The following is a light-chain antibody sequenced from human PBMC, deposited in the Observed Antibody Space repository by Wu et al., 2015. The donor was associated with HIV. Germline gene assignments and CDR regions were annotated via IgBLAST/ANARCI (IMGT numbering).Light chain of an antibody. Sequence: DIVLTQSPATASFYPGERATLSCRASQSVGSDFAWYQQKSGQAPRLLIYDASSRATGIPDRFSGSGSGTDFTLTISRLEPEDFALYYCQQYGSSPLTFGGGTRVEIK. J-gene: IGKJ4*01. CDR1: QSVGSD. CDR2: DAS. V-gene: IGKV3-20*01. CDR3: QQYGSSPLT.